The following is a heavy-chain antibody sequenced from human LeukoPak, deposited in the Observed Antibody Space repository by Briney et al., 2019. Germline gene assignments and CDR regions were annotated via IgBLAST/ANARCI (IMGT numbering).Heavy chain of an antibody. CDR1: GGSFSGYY. CDR3: ASSRGWYGAEYFQH. CDR2: INHSGST. J-gene: IGHJ1*01. D-gene: IGHD6-19*01. V-gene: IGHV4-34*01. Sequence: SETLSLTCAVYGGSFSGYYWSWIRQPPGKGLEWIGEINHSGSTNYNPSLKSRVTISVDTSKNQFSLKLSSVTAADTAVYYCASSRGWYGAEYFQHWGQGTLVTVSS.